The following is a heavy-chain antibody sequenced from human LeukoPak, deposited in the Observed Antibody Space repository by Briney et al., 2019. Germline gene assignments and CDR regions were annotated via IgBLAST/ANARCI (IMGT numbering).Heavy chain of an antibody. J-gene: IGHJ4*02. V-gene: IGHV4-39*07. CDR1: GGSISSSSYY. CDR3: AIPGGPSGWFDY. D-gene: IGHD6-19*01. Sequence: SETLSLTCTVSGGSISSSSYYWGWIRQPPGKGLEWIGSIYYSGSTYYNPSLKSRVTISVDTSKNQFSLKLRSVTAADTAVYYCAIPGGPSGWFDYWGQGTLVTVSS. CDR2: IYYSGST.